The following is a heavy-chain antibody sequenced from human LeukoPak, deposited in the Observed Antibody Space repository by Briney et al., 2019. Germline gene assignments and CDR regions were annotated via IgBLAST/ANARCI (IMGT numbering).Heavy chain of an antibody. CDR3: ARGSAGYKDYYYYYDMDV. Sequence: GGSLRLSCAASGFTFSSYEMNWVRQAPGKGLEWVSYISSSGSTIYYADSVKGRFTISRDNAKNSLYLQMNSLRAEDTAVYYCARGSAGYKDYYYYYDMDVWGQGTTVTVSS. D-gene: IGHD5-24*01. J-gene: IGHJ6*02. CDR1: GFTFSSYE. CDR2: ISSSGSTI. V-gene: IGHV3-48*03.